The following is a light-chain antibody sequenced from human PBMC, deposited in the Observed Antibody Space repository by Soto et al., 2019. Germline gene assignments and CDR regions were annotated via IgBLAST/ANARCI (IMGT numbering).Light chain of an antibody. CDR2: DAS. V-gene: IGKV1-5*01. Sequence: DIQMTQSTSTLSASVGDRVTITCRASQSISSWLAWYQQKPGKAPKLLIYDASSLESGVPSRFSGSGSGTEFTLTISSLQPDDFATYYCQQYNSYSCTFGQGTKVDIK. CDR1: QSISSW. CDR3: QQYNSYSCT. J-gene: IGKJ1*01.